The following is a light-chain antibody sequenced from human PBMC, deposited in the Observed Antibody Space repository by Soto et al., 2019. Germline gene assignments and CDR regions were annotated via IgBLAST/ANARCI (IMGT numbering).Light chain of an antibody. Sequence: QVSQSPSALSASVGDRVTITCRASQRIRNYLNWYQQKPGKAPKLLIFAASSLQSGVPSRFSGSGSGTDFTLTISSLQPEDFATYYCQQSYSTPPGTFAQGTKVDIK. CDR3: QQSYSTPPGT. CDR1: QRIRNY. J-gene: IGKJ1*01. V-gene: IGKV1-39*01. CDR2: AAS.